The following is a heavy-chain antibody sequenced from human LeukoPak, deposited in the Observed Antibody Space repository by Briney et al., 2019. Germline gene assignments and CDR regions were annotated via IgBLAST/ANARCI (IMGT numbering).Heavy chain of an antibody. J-gene: IGHJ4*02. CDR2: INHSGST. D-gene: IGHD5-12*01. CDR3: ARGSRGYSGYAGY. V-gene: IGHV4-34*01. CDR1: GGSFSGYY. Sequence: SSETMSLTCGVYGGSFSGYYWSWIPQPPGKGLEWIGEINHSGSTNYNPSLKSRVTISVDTSKNQFSLKLSSVTAADTAVYYCARGSRGYSGYAGYWGQGTLVTVSS.